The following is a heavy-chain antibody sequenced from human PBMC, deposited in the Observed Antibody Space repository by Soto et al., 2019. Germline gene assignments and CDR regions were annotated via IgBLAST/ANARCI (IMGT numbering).Heavy chain of an antibody. J-gene: IGHJ6*02. CDR1: GFTFTRYL. V-gene: IGHV3-7*01. Sequence: GGSLRLSWVASGFTFTRYLMSWVRQAPGKGLEWVANIKGDGSEKRYVDSVKGRLTISRDNARNSVYLQMNSLRVEDTALYYCGRDEVRNGVGVWGQGTTVTVSS. CDR3: GRDEVRNGVGV. CDR2: IKGDGSEK.